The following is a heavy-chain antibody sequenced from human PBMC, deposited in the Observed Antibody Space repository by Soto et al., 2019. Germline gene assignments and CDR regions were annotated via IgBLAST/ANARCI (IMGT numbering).Heavy chain of an antibody. D-gene: IGHD3-16*02. V-gene: IGHV4-59*01. CDR2: IYYSGST. Sequence: SETLSLTCTVSGGSISSYYWSWIRQPPGKGLEWIGYIYYSGSTKYNPSLKSRVTISVDTSKNQFSLKLSSVTAADTAVYYCARDHDYVWGSYRYYYYGMDVWGQGTTVTVPS. CDR1: GGSISSYY. CDR3: ARDHDYVWGSYRYYYYGMDV. J-gene: IGHJ6*02.